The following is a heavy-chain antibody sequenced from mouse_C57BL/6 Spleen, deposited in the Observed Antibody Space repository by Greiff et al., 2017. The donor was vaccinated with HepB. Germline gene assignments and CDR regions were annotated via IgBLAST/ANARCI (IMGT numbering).Heavy chain of an antibody. CDR3: ARCEYYGSRPLYYFDY. V-gene: IGHV1-69*01. CDR2: IDPSDSYT. D-gene: IGHD1-1*01. J-gene: IGHJ2*01. CDR1: GYTFTSYW. Sequence: QVQLQQPGAELVMPGASVKLSCKASGYTFTSYWMHWVKQRPGQGLEWIGEIDPSDSYTNYNQKFKGKSTLTVDKSSSTAYMQLSSLTSEDSAVYYCARCEYYGSRPLYYFDYWGQGTTLTVSS.